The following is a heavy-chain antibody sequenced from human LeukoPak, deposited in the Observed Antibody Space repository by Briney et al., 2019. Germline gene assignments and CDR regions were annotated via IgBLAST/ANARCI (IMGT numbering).Heavy chain of an antibody. CDR1: GYTFTSYG. D-gene: IGHD3-22*01. J-gene: IGHJ4*02. CDR2: ISAYNGNT. V-gene: IGHV1-18*01. CDR3: ARTDYYDSSGYLFALTFDY. Sequence: ASVKVSCKASGYTFTSYGISWVRHAPGQGLEWMGWISAYNGNTNYALKLQGRVTMTTDTSTSTAYLELRSLRSDDTAVYYCARTDYYDSSGYLFALTFDYWGQGTLVTVSS.